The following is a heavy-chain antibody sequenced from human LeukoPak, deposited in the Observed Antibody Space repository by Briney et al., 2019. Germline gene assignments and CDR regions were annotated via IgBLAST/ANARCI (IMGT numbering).Heavy chain of an antibody. CDR3: ARAQYYYGSGKLGYFDY. J-gene: IGHJ4*02. CDR1: GFTVSSNY. D-gene: IGHD3-10*01. V-gene: IGHV3-66*01. CDR2: IYSGGST. Sequence: GGSLRLSCAASGFTVSSNYMSWVRQAPGKGLEWVSVIYSGGSTYYADSVKGRFTISRDNPKNTQYLQMNSLSAEDTAVYYCARAQYYYGSGKLGYFDYWGQGTLVTVSS.